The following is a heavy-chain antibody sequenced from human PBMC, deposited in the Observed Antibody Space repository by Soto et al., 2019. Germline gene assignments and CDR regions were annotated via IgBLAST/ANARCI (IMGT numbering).Heavy chain of an antibody. D-gene: IGHD6-13*01. Sequence: QAQVVQSGAEVRKPGSSVKLSCKASEGTFNSYAIAWVRQAPGQGLEWMGGIIPYYNTLNYAQKFQDRVTITADDSTNTVYMELSSLRSDDTAVYFYASGASRRYPYFFDSWAQGTLVTVSS. CDR3: ASGASRRYPYFFDS. CDR2: IIPYYNTL. CDR1: EGTFNSYA. J-gene: IGHJ4*02. V-gene: IGHV1-69*01.